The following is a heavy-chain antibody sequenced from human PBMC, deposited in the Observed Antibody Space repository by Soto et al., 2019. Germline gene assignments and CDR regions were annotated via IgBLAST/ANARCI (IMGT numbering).Heavy chain of an antibody. CDR3: ARDNAGYSGSYTAFDI. V-gene: IGHV1-2*02. Sequence: ASVKVSCKASGYNFTNYMHWVRQAPGQGLEWMGWINPNSGGTNYAQKFQGRVTMTRDTSISTAYMELSRLRSDDTAVYYCARDNAGYSGSYTAFDIWGQGTMVTVSS. CDR1: GYNFTNY. D-gene: IGHD1-26*01. J-gene: IGHJ3*02. CDR2: INPNSGGT.